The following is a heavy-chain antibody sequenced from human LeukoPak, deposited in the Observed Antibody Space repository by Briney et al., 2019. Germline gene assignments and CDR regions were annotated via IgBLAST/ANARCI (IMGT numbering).Heavy chain of an antibody. CDR1: GYAFSDYY. D-gene: IGHD2-21*01. CDR2: VKPNSGDT. CDR3: ARGRSREASDGYCHFDY. V-gene: IGHV1-2*02. J-gene: IGHJ4*02. Sequence: ASLKASCKASGYAFSDYYIHWVRQAPGQRLEWMGWVKPNSGDTKSAQKFQGRVTMTRDTSVNSAYMDLNSLTSDDTAVYYCARGRSREASDGYCHFDYWGQGTLVTVSS.